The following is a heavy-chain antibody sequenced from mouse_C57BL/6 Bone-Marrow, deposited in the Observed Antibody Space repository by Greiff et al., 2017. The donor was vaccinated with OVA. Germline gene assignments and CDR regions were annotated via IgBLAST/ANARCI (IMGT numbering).Heavy chain of an antibody. CDR1: GYAFTNYL. J-gene: IGHJ3*01. Sequence: VQLQQSGAELVRPGTSVKVSCKASGYAFTNYLIAWVKQRPGQGLEWIGVINPGSGGTNYNEKFKGKATLTADKSSSTAYMQLSSLTSEDSAVYFCARTNYYGSSPWFAYWGQGTLVTVSA. V-gene: IGHV1-54*01. CDR3: ARTNYYGSSPWFAY. D-gene: IGHD1-1*01. CDR2: INPGSGGT.